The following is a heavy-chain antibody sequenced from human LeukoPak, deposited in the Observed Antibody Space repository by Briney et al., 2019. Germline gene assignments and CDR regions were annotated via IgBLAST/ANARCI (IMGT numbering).Heavy chain of an antibody. D-gene: IGHD2-8*01. J-gene: IGHJ3*02. Sequence: GGSLRLSCAASGFTVSSNYVSWVRQAPGKGLEWVSVIYSGGSTYYADSVKGRFTISRDNSKNTLYLQMNSLRAEDTAVYYCARRMVYADDAFDIWGQGTMVTVSS. V-gene: IGHV3-66*02. CDR2: IYSGGST. CDR3: ARRMVYADDAFDI. CDR1: GFTVSSNY.